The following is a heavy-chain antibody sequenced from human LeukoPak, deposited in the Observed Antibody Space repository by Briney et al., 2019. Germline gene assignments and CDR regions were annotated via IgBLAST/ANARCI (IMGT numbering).Heavy chain of an antibody. CDR3: ARVMITFGGVIVGFDY. CDR1: GFTVSSNY. V-gene: IGHV3-53*01. J-gene: IGHJ4*02. Sequence: GGSLRLSCAASGFTVSSNYMSWVRQAPGKGLEWVSVIYSGGSTYYADSVKGRFTISRDNSKNTLYLQMNSLRAEVTAVYYCARVMITFGGVIVGFDYWGQGTLVTVSS. CDR2: IYSGGST. D-gene: IGHD3-16*02.